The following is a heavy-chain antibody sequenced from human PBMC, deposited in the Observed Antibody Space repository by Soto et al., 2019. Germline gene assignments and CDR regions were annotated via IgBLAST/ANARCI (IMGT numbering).Heavy chain of an antibody. CDR1: GFTFSEAW. V-gene: IGHV3-15*07. CDR3: TTGGSFGGVAVACHF. CDR2: IKSKAGGGAI. Sequence: EVQLVESGGGLVKPGGSLRLSCAASGFTFSEAWMNWVRQAPGKGLEWVGRIKSKAGGGAIDYAAPVKGRFTISRDDSKDTVYLQINSLKTEDTAVYYCTTGGSFGGVAVACHFWGQGTMVTVSS. D-gene: IGHD3-10*01. J-gene: IGHJ3*01.